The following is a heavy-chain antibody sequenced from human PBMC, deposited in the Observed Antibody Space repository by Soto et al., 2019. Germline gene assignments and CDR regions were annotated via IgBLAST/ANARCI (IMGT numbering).Heavy chain of an antibody. CDR1: GGSISSYY. CDR2: IYFRGTT. CDR3: ARMNYYDTSGYYGFFDY. V-gene: IGHV4-59*01. J-gene: IGHJ4*02. D-gene: IGHD3-22*01. Sequence: SETLSLTCTVSGGSISSYYWSWIRQPPGKGLEGIGYIYFRGTTNYNPSLKRRVTISADTSKNQFSLKLNSVTAADTAVYYCARMNYYDTSGYYGFFDYWGQGTPVT.